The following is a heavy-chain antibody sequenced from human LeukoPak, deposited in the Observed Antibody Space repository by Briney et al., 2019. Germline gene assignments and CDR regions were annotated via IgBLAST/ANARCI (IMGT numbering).Heavy chain of an antibody. CDR2: ISGSGDST. V-gene: IGHV3-23*01. J-gene: IGHJ3*02. CDR1: GFTFSNYA. CDR3: AREQTVRRWLQQDAFDI. Sequence: PGGSLRLSCAASGFTFSNYAMRWVRQAPGKGLEWVSGISGSGDSTYYADSVKGRFTISRDNAKNSLYLQMNSLRAEDTAVYYCAREQTVRRWLQQDAFDIWGQGTMVTVSS. D-gene: IGHD5-24*01.